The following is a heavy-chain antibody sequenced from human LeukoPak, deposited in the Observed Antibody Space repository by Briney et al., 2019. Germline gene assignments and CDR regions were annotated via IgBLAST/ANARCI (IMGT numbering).Heavy chain of an antibody. J-gene: IGHJ4*02. Sequence: SETLSLTCTVSGGSISIYYWNWIRQPAGKGLEWIGRIYTSGSTKYNPSLKSRVTMSVDTSKNQFSLKLSSVTAADTAVYYCARDVYYYGSGSPLFDYWGQGTLVTVSS. D-gene: IGHD3-10*01. CDR2: IYTSGST. V-gene: IGHV4-4*07. CDR3: ARDVYYYGSGSPLFDY. CDR1: GGSISIYY.